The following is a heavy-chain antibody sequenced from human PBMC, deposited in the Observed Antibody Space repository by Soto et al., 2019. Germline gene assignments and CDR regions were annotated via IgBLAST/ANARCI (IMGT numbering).Heavy chain of an antibody. V-gene: IGHV2-5*01. CDR1: GVSLSTSGVG. D-gene: IGHD6-13*01. CDR2: IYWNDDK. CDR3: AHRQHQQLGSEYYLFDP. Sequence: HITLKESGPTLVKPTQTLTLTCTFSGVSLSTSGVGVGWLRQPPGKALEWLALIYWNDDKRYTPSLKSRLTITKDTSKIQGVLTMTNMDPVDTATYYCAHRQHQQLGSEYYLFDPWGQGTLVTVSS. J-gene: IGHJ5*02.